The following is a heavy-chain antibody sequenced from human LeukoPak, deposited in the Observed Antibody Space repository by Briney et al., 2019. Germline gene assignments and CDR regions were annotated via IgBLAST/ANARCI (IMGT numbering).Heavy chain of an antibody. CDR1: GYSFTSYW. J-gene: IGHJ3*02. CDR2: IYSGDSDT. Sequence: GESLKISCKGFGYSFTSYWIGWVRQMPGKGLEWLGIIYSGDSDTRYSPSFQGQVTISADKSISTAYLQWSSLKASDTAMYYCARIVVVVAATPSDAFDIWGQGTMVTVSS. CDR3: ARIVVVVAATPSDAFDI. V-gene: IGHV5-51*01. D-gene: IGHD2-15*01.